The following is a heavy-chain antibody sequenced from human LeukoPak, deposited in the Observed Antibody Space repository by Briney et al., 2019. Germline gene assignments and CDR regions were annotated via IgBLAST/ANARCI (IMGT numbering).Heavy chain of an antibody. D-gene: IGHD2-2*01. V-gene: IGHV4-34*01. J-gene: IGHJ4*02. CDR1: GGSFSGYY. CDR2: INHSGST. Sequence: SETLSLTCAVYGGSFSGYYWSWIRQPPGKGLEWIGEINHSGSTNYNPSLKSRVTISVDTSKNQFSLKLSSVTAADTAVYYCAMLNVVPAATNFDYWGQGTPVTVSS. CDR3: AMLNVVPAATNFDY.